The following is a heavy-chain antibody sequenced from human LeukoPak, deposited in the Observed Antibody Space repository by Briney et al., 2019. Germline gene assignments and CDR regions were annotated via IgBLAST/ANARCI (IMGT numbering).Heavy chain of an antibody. CDR3: ASVRMRGYSGYGDY. Sequence: PSETLSLTCTVSGGSISSGDYYWSWIRQPPGKDLEWIGYIYYSGSTYYNPSLKSRVTISVDTSKNQFSLKLSSVTAADTAVYYCASVRMRGYSGYGDYWGQGTLVTVSS. V-gene: IGHV4-30-4*01. CDR1: GGSISSGDYY. J-gene: IGHJ4*02. CDR2: IYYSGST. D-gene: IGHD5-12*01.